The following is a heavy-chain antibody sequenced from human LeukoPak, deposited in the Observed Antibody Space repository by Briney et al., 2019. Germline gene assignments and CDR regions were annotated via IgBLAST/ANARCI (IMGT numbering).Heavy chain of an antibody. J-gene: IGHJ4*02. CDR2: FIPIPGTA. Sequence: ASVTVSCKASGGTFSSNAISWVRQAPGQGLEWMGGFIPIPGTAIYAQKFQGRVTITADESTTTAYMELSSLRSEDTAVYYCAREGMTGHNVDYWGQGTLVTVSS. CDR3: AREGMTGHNVDY. D-gene: IGHD3-9*01. CDR1: GGTFSSNA. V-gene: IGHV1-69*13.